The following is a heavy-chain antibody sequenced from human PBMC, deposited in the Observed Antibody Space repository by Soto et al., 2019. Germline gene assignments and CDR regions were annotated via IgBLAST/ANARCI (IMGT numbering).Heavy chain of an antibody. J-gene: IGHJ4*02. V-gene: IGHV4-59*01. CDR2: VYYTGST. D-gene: IGHD3-22*01. CDR1: GDSISTFY. CDR3: ARGRTVRNYADDSSDYFYFFDY. Sequence: SETLSLTCTVSGDSISTFYWGWMRQSPGKGLEWIGYVYYTGSTNYNPSLKSRVTISVDRSKNQFSLKLTSANAADTAVYYCARGRTVRNYADDSSDYFYFFDYWGQGTQVTVSS.